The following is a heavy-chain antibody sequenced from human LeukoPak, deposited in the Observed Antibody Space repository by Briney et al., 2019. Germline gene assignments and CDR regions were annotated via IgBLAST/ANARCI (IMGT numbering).Heavy chain of an antibody. CDR2: INAGNGNT. Sequence: ASVKVSCKASGYTFTSYAMHWVRQAPGQRLEWMGWINAGNGNTKYSQKFQGRVTITRDTSASTAYMELSSLRSEDTAVYYCARDIADTAMATYYYYGMDVWGQGTTVTVSS. J-gene: IGHJ6*02. CDR1: GYTFTSYA. CDR3: ARDIADTAMATYYYYGMDV. D-gene: IGHD5-18*01. V-gene: IGHV1-3*01.